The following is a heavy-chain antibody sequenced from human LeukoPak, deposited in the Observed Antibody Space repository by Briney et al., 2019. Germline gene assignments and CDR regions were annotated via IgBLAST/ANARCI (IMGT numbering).Heavy chain of an antibody. V-gene: IGHV4-34*01. J-gene: IGHJ3*02. D-gene: IGHD4-11*01. Sequence: SETLSLTCAVYGGSLSGYYWNWIRQSPGKGLEWIGEINHSGTTNYNPSLKSRVTISVDTSKNQFSLRLSSVTAADTAVYFCARGTVPNAFDIWGQGTMVTVS. CDR3: ARGTVPNAFDI. CDR2: INHSGTT. CDR1: GGSLSGYY.